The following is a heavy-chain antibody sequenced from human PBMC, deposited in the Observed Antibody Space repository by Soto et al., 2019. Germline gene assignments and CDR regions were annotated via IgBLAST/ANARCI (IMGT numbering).Heavy chain of an antibody. CDR2: IYRTGST. Sequence: SETLSLTCAVSGGSFTSNNWWTWVRQPPGQGLEWIGEIYRTGSTNYNPSLKSRVTISLDKSEKQISLKVTSLTAADTAVYYCASRDPGTSVDYWGQGALVTVSS. V-gene: IGHV4-4*02. J-gene: IGHJ4*02. CDR1: GGSFTSNNW. CDR3: ASRDPGTSVDY. D-gene: IGHD1-7*01.